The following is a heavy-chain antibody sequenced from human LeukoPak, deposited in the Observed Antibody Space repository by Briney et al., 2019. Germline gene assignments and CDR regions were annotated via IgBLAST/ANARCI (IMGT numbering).Heavy chain of an antibody. V-gene: IGHV3-30-3*01. D-gene: IGHD4-17*01. CDR3: ARDNGTVTGYFDY. Sequence: GGSLRLSCAASGFTFSSYAMHWVRQAPGRGLEWVAVIPYDGSNKYYADSVKGRFTISRDNSKNTLYLQMNSLRAEDTAVYYCARDNGTVTGYFDYWGQGTLVTVSS. J-gene: IGHJ4*02. CDR2: IPYDGSNK. CDR1: GFTFSSYA.